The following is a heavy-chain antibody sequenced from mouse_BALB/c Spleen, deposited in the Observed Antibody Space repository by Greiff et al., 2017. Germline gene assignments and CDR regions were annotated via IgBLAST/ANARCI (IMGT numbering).Heavy chain of an antibody. Sequence: QVQLQQSGPGLVAPSQSLSITCTVSGFSLTDYGVSWIRQPPGKGLEWLGVIWGGGSTYYNSALKSRLSISKDNSKSQVFLKMNSLQTDDTAMYYCAINYYGSYYFDYWGQGTTLTVSS. J-gene: IGHJ2*01. V-gene: IGHV2-6-5*01. CDR1: GFSLTDYG. D-gene: IGHD1-1*01. CDR3: AINYYGSYYFDY. CDR2: IWGGGST.